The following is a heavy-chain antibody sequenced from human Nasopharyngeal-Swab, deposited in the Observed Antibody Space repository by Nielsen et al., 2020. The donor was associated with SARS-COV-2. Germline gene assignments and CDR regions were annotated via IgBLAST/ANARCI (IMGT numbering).Heavy chain of an antibody. CDR3: AREVVGGLVDS. J-gene: IGHJ4*02. V-gene: IGHV4-59*12. CDR1: GGSISPYY. Sequence: SETLSLTCTVSGGSISPYYWSWIRPSPGKGLQGIGYFYYSGITNYSPSLKSRVTILIDTSKNQFSLKLNSVTAADTAVYYCAREVVGGLVDSWGQGTLVTVSS. CDR2: FYYSGIT. D-gene: IGHD1-26*01.